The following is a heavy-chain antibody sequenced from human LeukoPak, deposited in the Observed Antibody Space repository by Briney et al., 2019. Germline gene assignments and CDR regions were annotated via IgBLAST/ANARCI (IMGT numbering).Heavy chain of an antibody. CDR3: STVWGSYRYTAHFDY. Sequence: PGGSLRLSCAASGFTFSSYWMSWVRQAPGKGLEWVANIKQDGSEKYYVDSVKGRFTISRDNAKNSLYLQMNSLRAEDTAVYYCSTVWGSYRYTAHFDYWGQGTLVTVSS. CDR2: IKQDGSEK. V-gene: IGHV3-7*01. CDR1: GFTFSSYW. D-gene: IGHD3-16*02. J-gene: IGHJ4*02.